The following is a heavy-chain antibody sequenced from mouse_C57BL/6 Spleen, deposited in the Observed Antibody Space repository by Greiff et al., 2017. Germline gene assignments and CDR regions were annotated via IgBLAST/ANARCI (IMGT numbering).Heavy chain of an antibody. Sequence: VQLQQSGAELVKPGASVKMSCKASGYTFPSYWITWVKQRPGQGLEWIGCIYPGSGSTNYNEKFKSKATLTVDTSSSTAYMQLRSLTSEYSADYYCARYGVYYAIDYWGQGTTGTVSS. D-gene: IGHD1-1*01. CDR2: IYPGSGST. J-gene: IGHJ4*01. CDR3: ARYGVYYAIDY. V-gene: IGHV1-55*01. CDR1: GYTFPSYW.